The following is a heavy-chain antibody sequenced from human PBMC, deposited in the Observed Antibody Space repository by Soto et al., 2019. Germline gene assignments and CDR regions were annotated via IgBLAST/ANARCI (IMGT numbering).Heavy chain of an antibody. V-gene: IGHV3-30*04. CDR3: VSPHSESSNAFDL. J-gene: IGHJ5*02. Sequence: GGSLRLSCAASGFSFSHYAMHWVRQPPGKGLEWVALISYDGENQYFTDSVRGRFTISRDNSKTAVYLEMNNLRLDDTATYYCVSPHSESSNAFDLWGQGTLVTVS. CDR2: ISYDGENQ. CDR1: GFSFSHYA. D-gene: IGHD3-10*01.